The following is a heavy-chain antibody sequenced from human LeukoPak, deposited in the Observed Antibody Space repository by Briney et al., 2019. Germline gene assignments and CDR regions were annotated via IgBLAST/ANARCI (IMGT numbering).Heavy chain of an antibody. CDR1: GFTFSSYS. CDR2: ISGGGTT. V-gene: IGHV3-66*01. J-gene: IGHJ6*02. Sequence: GGSLRLSCAASGFTFSSYSMNWVRQAPGKGLEWVSVISGGGTTYYADSVKGRFTISRDNSKNTLYLQMNSLRAEDTAVYYCARDHQVTGSYYYGMDVWGLGTTVTVSS. CDR3: ARDHQVTGSYYYGMDV. D-gene: IGHD3-10*01.